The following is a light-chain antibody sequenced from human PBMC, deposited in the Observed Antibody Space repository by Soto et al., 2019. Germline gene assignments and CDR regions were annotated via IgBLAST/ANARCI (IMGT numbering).Light chain of an antibody. CDR1: NSDVGSHNF. J-gene: IGLJ3*02. CDR3: CSLTNGATWV. CDR2: EAS. V-gene: IGLV2-23*01. Sequence: QSALTQPASVSGSPGQSTTISCTGTNSDVGSHNFVSWYQQYPGKAPKLLIYEASKRPSGLSNRFSGSKSGNTASLTISGLQAEDEADYYCCSLTNGATWVFGGGTKVTVL.